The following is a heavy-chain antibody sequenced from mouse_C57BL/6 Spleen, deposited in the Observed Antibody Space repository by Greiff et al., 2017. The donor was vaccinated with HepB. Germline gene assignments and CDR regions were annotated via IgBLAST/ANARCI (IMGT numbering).Heavy chain of an antibody. CDR3: ARDSNYAWYFDV. D-gene: IGHD2-5*01. CDR1: GYAFSSSW. V-gene: IGHV1-82*01. Sequence: VQLQQSGPELVKPGASVKISCKASGYAFSSSWMNWVKQRPGKGLEWIGRIYPGDGDTNYNGKFKGKATLTADKSSSTAYMQLSSLTSEDSAVYCCARDSNYAWYFDVWGTGTTVTVSS. CDR2: IYPGDGDT. J-gene: IGHJ1*03.